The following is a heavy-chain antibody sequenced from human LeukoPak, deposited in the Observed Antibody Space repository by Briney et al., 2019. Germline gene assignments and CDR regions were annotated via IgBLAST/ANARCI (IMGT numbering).Heavy chain of an antibody. CDR1: GGSINSGSYY. J-gene: IGHJ5*02. Sequence: SETLSLTCTVSGGSINSGSYYWSWLRQPAGKGLEWIGHIYISGSTNYNPSLESRFTISVDTSKNQFSLKLSSVTAADTAVYYCEREGIAVAGKKNWFDPWGQGTLVTVSS. V-gene: IGHV4-61*09. D-gene: IGHD6-19*01. CDR2: IYISGST. CDR3: EREGIAVAGKKNWFDP.